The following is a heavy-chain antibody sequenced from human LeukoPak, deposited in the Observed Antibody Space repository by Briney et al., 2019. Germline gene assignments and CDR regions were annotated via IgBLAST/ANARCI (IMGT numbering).Heavy chain of an antibody. CDR2: INPNSGGT. CDR1: GYTFTGYY. V-gene: IGHV1-2*02. Sequence: ASVKVSCKASGYTFTGYYMHRVRQAPGQGLEWMGWINPNSGGTNYAQKFQGRVTMTRDTSISTAYMELSRLRSDDTAVYYCARDQTTVVTRWGYYYYYMDVWGKGTTVTVPS. D-gene: IGHD4-23*01. CDR3: ARDQTTVVTRWGYYYYYMDV. J-gene: IGHJ6*03.